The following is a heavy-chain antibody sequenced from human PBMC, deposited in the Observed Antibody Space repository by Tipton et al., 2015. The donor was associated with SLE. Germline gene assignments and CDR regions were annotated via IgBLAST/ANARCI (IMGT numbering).Heavy chain of an antibody. CDR1: CGSISSFH. CDR3: ARHAGLDYYFDY. CDR2: IYYSGST. V-gene: IGHV4-59*08. J-gene: IGHJ4*02. Sequence: TLSLTCTVSCGSISSFHWSWIRQPPGKGLEWIGYIYYSGSTTYNPSLKSRVTISVDTSKNQFSLKLSSVTAADTAFYFCARHAGLDYYFDYWGQGTLVTVSS. D-gene: IGHD3/OR15-3a*01.